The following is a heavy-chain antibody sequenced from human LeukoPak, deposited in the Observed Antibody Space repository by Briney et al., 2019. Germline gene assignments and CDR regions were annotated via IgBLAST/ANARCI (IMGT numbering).Heavy chain of an antibody. V-gene: IGHV4-34*01. CDR1: GGSFSGYY. Sequence: SETRSLTCAVYGGSFSGYYWSWIRQPPGKGLEWIGEINHSGSTNYNPSLKSRVTISVDTSKNQFSLKLSSVTAADTAVYYCARGRRVIAVALDYWGQGTLVTVSS. CDR3: ARGRRVIAVALDY. CDR2: INHSGST. J-gene: IGHJ4*02. D-gene: IGHD6-19*01.